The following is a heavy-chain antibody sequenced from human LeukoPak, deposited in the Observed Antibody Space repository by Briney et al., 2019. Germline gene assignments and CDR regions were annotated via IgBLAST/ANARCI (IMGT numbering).Heavy chain of an antibody. J-gene: IGHJ4*02. D-gene: IGHD3-22*01. CDR3: ARDLHYYYDSSGYLAAFDY. CDR2: INPNSGGT. CDR1: GYTFTGYY. V-gene: IGHV1-2*02. Sequence: SVKVSCKASGYTFTGYYMHWVRQAPGQPLEWMGWINPNSGGTNYAQKSQGRVTMTRDKYISTAYMELSSLRSDDTAVYYCARDLHYYYDSSGYLAAFDYWGQGTLVTV.